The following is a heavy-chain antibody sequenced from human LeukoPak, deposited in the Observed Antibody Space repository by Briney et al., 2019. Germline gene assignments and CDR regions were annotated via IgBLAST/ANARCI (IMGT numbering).Heavy chain of an antibody. CDR1: GYSFTSYW. V-gene: IGHV5-51*01. CDR3: AIPYCSGGSCYPYYFDY. Sequence: GESLQISCKGSGYSFTSYWIGWVRQMPGKGLEWMGIIYPGDSDTRYSPSFQGQVTISADKSISTAYLQWSSLKASDTAMYYCAIPYCSGGSCYPYYFDYWGQGTLVTVSS. D-gene: IGHD2-15*01. J-gene: IGHJ4*02. CDR2: IYPGDSDT.